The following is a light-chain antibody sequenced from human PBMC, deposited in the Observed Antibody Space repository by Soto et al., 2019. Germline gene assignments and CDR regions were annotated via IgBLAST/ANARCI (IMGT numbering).Light chain of an antibody. CDR3: QQYDSYSPYT. V-gene: IGKV1-5*03. J-gene: IGKJ2*01. Sequence: DIQMTQFLPTLPAPKGARFTIIGRASQTISSSWAWYQKKPGKAPKLLLYKASTLETGVPSRFSGSGSGTEFTLTISSLQPDDFATYYCQQYDSYSPYTFGQGTRLEIK. CDR1: QTISSS. CDR2: KAS.